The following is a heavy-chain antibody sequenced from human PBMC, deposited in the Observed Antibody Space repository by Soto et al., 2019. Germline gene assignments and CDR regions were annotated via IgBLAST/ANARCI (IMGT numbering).Heavy chain of an antibody. CDR1: GRSISSGGYY. CDR3: ATVVRGAEWI. J-gene: IGHJ3*02. V-gene: IGHV4-31*01. CDR2: IYSTGST. D-gene: IGHD3-10*01. Sequence: QVQLQESGPGLVKPSQTLSLTCTVSGRSISSGGYYWTWIRHHPGKGLEWIGYIYSTGSTYYNPSLKSLVTMTVDTSKHQSSLKLSSVTAADTAVYYCATVVRGAEWIWGQGTMVTVSS.